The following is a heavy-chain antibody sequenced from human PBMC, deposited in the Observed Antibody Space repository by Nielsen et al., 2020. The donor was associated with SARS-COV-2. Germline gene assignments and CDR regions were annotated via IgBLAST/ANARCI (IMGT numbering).Heavy chain of an antibody. CDR3: ARDQVGSSAGYFDY. D-gene: IGHD6-6*01. CDR1: GFTVSSNY. Sequence: GESLKISCAASGFTVSSNYMSWVRQAPGKGLEWVSVIYSGGSTYYADSVKGRFTISRDNSKNTLYLQMDSLRAEDTAVYYCARDQVGSSAGYFDYWGQGALVTVSS. V-gene: IGHV3-53*01. CDR2: IYSGGST. J-gene: IGHJ4*02.